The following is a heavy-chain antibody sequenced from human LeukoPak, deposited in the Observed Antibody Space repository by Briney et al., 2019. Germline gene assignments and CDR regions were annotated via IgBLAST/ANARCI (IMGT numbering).Heavy chain of an antibody. CDR1: GYTFTSYD. V-gene: IGHV1-8*01. CDR3: ARWEVEVDSSGYTTSNWFDP. D-gene: IGHD3-22*01. J-gene: IGHJ5*02. Sequence: GASVKVSCKASGYTFTSYDINWVRQATGQGLEWMGWMNPNSGNTGYAQKFQGRVTMTRNTSISTAYMELSRLRSDDTAVYYCARWEVEVDSSGYTTSNWFDPWGQGTLVTVSS. CDR2: MNPNSGNT.